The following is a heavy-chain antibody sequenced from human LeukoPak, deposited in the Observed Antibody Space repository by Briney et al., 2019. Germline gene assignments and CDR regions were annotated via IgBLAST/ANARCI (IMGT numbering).Heavy chain of an antibody. CDR1: GFTFSTYA. CDR2: ISGSGSNT. V-gene: IGHV3-23*01. CDR3: AKDRGSSWYHPFDY. Sequence: QAGGSLRLSCAASGFTFSTYAMTWVRQAPGKGLEWVSAISGSGSNTYYADSVKGRFTISRDNSKSTLYLQMNNLRAEDTAVYYCAKDRGSSWYHPFDYWGQGTLVTVSS. D-gene: IGHD6-13*01. J-gene: IGHJ4*02.